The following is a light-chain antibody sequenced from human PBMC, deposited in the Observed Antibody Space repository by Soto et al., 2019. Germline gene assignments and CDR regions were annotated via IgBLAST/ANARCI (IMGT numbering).Light chain of an antibody. CDR2: EVS. Sequence: QSALTQPASVSGSPGQSMTISCTGTSSDVGGYNYVSWYQQHPGKVPRLMIYEVSNRPSGLSNRFSGSKSGNTASLTISGLQAEDEADYYCSSYTSSNTWVFGGGTKLTVL. J-gene: IGLJ3*02. CDR1: SSDVGGYNY. CDR3: SSYTSSNTWV. V-gene: IGLV2-14*01.